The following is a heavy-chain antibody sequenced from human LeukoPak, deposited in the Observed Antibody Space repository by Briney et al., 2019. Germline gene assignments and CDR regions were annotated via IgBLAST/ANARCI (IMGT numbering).Heavy chain of an antibody. CDR3: AKGRNEDGDAALNY. D-gene: IGHD4-17*01. CDR2: ISADGATT. CDR1: GFTFVDYP. Sequence: GGPLRLSCAASGFTFVDYPMHWVRQVPGKGLEWVSLISADGATTYYADSVKGRFTISRDNSKTSLYLQMNSLRAEDTAAYHCAKGRNEDGDAALNYWGQGTLVTVSS. V-gene: IGHV3-43*02. J-gene: IGHJ4*02.